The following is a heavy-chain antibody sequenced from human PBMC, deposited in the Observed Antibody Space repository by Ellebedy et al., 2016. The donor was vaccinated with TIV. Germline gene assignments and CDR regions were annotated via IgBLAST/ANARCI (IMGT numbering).Heavy chain of an antibody. CDR2: IHPGGEAT. CDR3: VTEFDSSGYKGY. CDR1: GFTFSSYW. V-gene: IGHV3-23*01. D-gene: IGHD3-22*01. J-gene: IGHJ4*02. Sequence: PGGSLRLSCAASGFTFSSYWMSWVRQAPGKGLEWVSAIHPGGEATFYADSVKGRFTISRDDSKSTLWLQMSSLRAEDTAMYYCVTEFDSSGYKGYWGQGALVTVSS.